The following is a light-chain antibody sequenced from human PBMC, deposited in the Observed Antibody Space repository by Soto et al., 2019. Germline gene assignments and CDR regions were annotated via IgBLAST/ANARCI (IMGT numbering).Light chain of an antibody. CDR2: YDS. V-gene: IGLV3-21*04. J-gene: IGLJ2*01. CDR1: NIGSKS. Sequence: SYELTQPPSVTVAPGKTARITCGGSNIGSKSVHWYQQKPGQAPVLVIYYDSDRPSGIPERFSGSNSGNTATLTISRVEAGEEADYYCQVWDSSSDHVVFGGGTKLTVL. CDR3: QVWDSSSDHVV.